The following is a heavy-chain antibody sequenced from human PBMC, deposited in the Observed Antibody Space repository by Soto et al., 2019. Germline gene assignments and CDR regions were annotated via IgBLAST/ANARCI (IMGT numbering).Heavy chain of an antibody. V-gene: IGHV1-18*01. Sequence: QVQLVQSGAEVKKPGASVKVSCKASGYTFTSYGISWVRQSPGQGLEWMGWISAYNGNTNYAQKLQGRVTMTTDTSTSTAYMELRSLRSDDTAVYCCARHAIRGITMVRGVMRFDYWGQGTLVTVSS. CDR2: ISAYNGNT. J-gene: IGHJ4*02. CDR1: GYTFTSYG. CDR3: ARHAIRGITMVRGVMRFDY. D-gene: IGHD3-10*01.